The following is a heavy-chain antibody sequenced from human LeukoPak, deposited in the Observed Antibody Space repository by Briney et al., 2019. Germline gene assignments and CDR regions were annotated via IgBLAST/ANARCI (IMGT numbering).Heavy chain of an antibody. D-gene: IGHD6-13*01. CDR1: GYTFTSYG. CDR2: ISAYNGNT. J-gene: IGHJ4*02. Sequence: ASVKVSCKASGYTFTSYGISWVRQAPGQGLEWMGWISAYNGNTNYAQKLQGRVTMTKDTSTSTAYMEARSLRSDDTAVYYCARVGGLGAGGSPFVLWGQGTRVRVFS. V-gene: IGHV1-18*01. CDR3: ARVGGLGAGGSPFVL.